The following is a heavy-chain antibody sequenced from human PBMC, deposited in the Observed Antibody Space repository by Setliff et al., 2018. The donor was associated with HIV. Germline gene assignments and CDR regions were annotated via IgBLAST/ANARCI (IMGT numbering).Heavy chain of an antibody. V-gene: IGHV1-18*01. CDR2: INCYSGDS. CDR3: ARATYSGSPNPPQDY. Sequence: GASVKVSCKASGYSFFSYSITWVRQAPGQGLEWVGWINCYSGDSKFPEKLQGRITMTADTSTSTAYMELRNLTSDDTAMYYCARATYSGSPNPPQDYWGQGTLGTVSS. D-gene: IGHD1-26*01. J-gene: IGHJ4*02. CDR1: GYSFFSYS.